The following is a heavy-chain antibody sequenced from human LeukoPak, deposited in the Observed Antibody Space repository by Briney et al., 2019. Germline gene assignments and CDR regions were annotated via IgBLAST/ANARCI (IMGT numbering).Heavy chain of an antibody. CDR3: ARAGSGWYEIDS. J-gene: IGHJ4*02. D-gene: IGHD6-19*01. V-gene: IGHV3-33*01. CDR2: IWSDGSNE. Sequence: GRSLRLSCAASRFTFNSYAMHWVRQVPGKGLDWVALIWSDGSNEYYADSVKGRFTISRDISKNTLYLQMNSLRAEDTALYYCARAGSGWYEIDSWGQGTLVTVSS. CDR1: RFTFNSYA.